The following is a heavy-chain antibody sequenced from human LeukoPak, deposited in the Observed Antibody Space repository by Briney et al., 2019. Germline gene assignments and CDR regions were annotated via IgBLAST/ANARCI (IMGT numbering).Heavy chain of an antibody. V-gene: IGHV3-15*01. J-gene: IGHJ4*02. CDR1: GFTVNNAW. CDR2: IKSKTDGGAT. CDR3: TRQQLVFEY. D-gene: IGHD6-13*01. Sequence: KPGGSLRLSCTVFGFTVNNAWMSWVRQAPGKGLEWVGHIKSKTDGGATDYTAPVKGRFTISRDDSKNSLYLQMNSLKTEDTAVYYCTRQQLVFEYWGQGTLVTVSS.